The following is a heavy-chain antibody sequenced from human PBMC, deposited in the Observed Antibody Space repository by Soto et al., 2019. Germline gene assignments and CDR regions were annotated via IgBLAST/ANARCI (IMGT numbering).Heavy chain of an antibody. Sequence: TGGSLRLSCAASGFTLTPYWMTWVRQAPGKGLEWVANIHQDGSERYYVDSVKGRFTISRDNTKNSVYLQMDSLRVEDTALYYCVRAAPYDPFWSGYQTLDLWGQGTPVTVSS. J-gene: IGHJ5*02. CDR1: GFTLTPYW. D-gene: IGHD3-3*01. V-gene: IGHV3-7*03. CDR3: VRAAPYDPFWSGYQTLDL. CDR2: IHQDGSER.